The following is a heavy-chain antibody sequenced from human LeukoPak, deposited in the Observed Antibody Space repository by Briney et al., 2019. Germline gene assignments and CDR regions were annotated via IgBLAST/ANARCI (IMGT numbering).Heavy chain of an antibody. CDR1: GFTFSSYW. CDR3: AREPHDYSWYYFDY. D-gene: IGHD4-11*01. CDR2: IKQDGSEK. J-gene: IGHJ4*02. V-gene: IGHV3-7*01. Sequence: PGGSLRLSCAASGFTFSSYWTSWVRQAPGKGLEWVANIKQDGSEKYYVDSVKGRFTISRDNAKNSLYLQMNSLRAEDTAVYYCAREPHDYSWYYFDYWGQGTLVTVSS.